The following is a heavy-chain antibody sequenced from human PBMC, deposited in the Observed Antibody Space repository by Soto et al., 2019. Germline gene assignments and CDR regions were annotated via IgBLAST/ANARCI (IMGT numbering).Heavy chain of an antibody. J-gene: IGHJ6*02. V-gene: IGHV3-21*06. Sequence: PGGSLRLSCVASGFTLNNYRMTWVRQGPGKGLEWVSSISSRTDYRHYTESVKGRFTISRDSAKNSVFLQMSSLRAEDAAVYYCGREKEDEGSSSPRVYYGVDVWGHGTTVTVSS. CDR1: GFTLNNYR. D-gene: IGHD6-6*01. CDR2: ISSRTDYR. CDR3: GREKEDEGSSSPRVYYGVDV.